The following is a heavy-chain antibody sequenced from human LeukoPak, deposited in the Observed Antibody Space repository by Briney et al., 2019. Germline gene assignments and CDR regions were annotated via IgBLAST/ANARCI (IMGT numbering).Heavy chain of an antibody. CDR3: ASGGAILTGFDY. J-gene: IGHJ4*02. Sequence: PGGPLRLSCAASGFTFSSYSMNWVRQAPGKGLEWVSSISSSSYIYYADSVKGRFTISRDNAKNSLYLQMNSLRAEDTAVYYCASGGAILTGFDYWGQGTLVTVSS. CDR1: GFTFSSYS. CDR2: ISSSSYI. D-gene: IGHD3-9*01. V-gene: IGHV3-21*01.